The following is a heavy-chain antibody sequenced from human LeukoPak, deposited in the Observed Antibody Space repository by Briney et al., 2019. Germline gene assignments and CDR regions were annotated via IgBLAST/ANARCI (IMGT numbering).Heavy chain of an antibody. CDR2: ISYDGSTK. D-gene: IGHD6-19*01. Sequence: GGSLRLSCTASGFTFSTYGMHWVRPAPGKGLEWVTLISYDGSTKYYSDSVKGRFTLSRDNSKNTLYLQMNSLRAEDTAVYYCARVISVAGYDYWGQGTLVTVSS. J-gene: IGHJ4*02. CDR1: GFTFSTYG. V-gene: IGHV3-30*03. CDR3: ARVISVAGYDY.